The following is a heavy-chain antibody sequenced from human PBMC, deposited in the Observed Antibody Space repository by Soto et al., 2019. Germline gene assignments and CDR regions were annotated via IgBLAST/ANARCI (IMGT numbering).Heavy chain of an antibody. CDR3: ARRFSPYGDVWFDP. Sequence: SETLSLTCTVSGGSLSSGGYYWSWIRQQPGKGLEWIGYIYYSGSTYYNPSLKSRVTISVDTSKNQFSLKLSSVTAADTAVYYFARRFSPYGDVWFDPLGQGTLVTVSS. J-gene: IGHJ5*02. D-gene: IGHD4-17*01. CDR2: IYYSGST. CDR1: GGSLSSGGYY. V-gene: IGHV4-31*03.